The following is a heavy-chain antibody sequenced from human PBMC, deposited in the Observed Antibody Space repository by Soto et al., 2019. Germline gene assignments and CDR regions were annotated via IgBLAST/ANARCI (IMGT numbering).Heavy chain of an antibody. D-gene: IGHD5-18*01. J-gene: IGHJ4*02. CDR3: AKGVPGEGSGYPAGY. V-gene: IGHV3-30*18. Sequence: PGGSLRLSCAASGFTFSDYGMHWVRQAPGKGLEWVAVISYDGGTKYYVGSVKGRFTISRDNSKNTLYLQMNSLRAEDTAVYYCAKGVPGEGSGYPAGYWGQGTLVTVSS. CDR2: ISYDGGTK. CDR1: GFTFSDYG.